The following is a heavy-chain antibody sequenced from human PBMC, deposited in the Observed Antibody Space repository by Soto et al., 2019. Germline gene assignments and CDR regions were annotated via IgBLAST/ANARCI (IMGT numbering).Heavy chain of an antibody. Sequence: GESLQISCKASGYSFPSYWIAWVRQMPGKGLEWMGLIYPGDSDTRYSPSFQGQVTISADKSITTAYLQWSSLKASDTAMYYCARSDTTNKWYFDLWGRGTPVTVSS. V-gene: IGHV5-51*01. D-gene: IGHD1-1*01. CDR3: ARSDTTNKWYFDL. CDR2: IYPGDSDT. CDR1: GYSFPSYW. J-gene: IGHJ2*01.